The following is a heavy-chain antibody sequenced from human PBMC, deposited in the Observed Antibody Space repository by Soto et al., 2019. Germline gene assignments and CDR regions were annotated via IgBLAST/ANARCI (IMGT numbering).Heavy chain of an antibody. CDR3: ARDSGYCSSTSCYPIYGMDV. CDR1: GGSVSRGSYF. D-gene: IGHD2-2*03. Sequence: QVQLQESGPGLVKPSETLSLTCTVSGGSVSRGSYFWGWIRQPPGKGLEWIGYIYYSGSTNYNPSLKSRVTISVDTSKNQFSLKLSSVTAADTAVYYCARDSGYCSSTSCYPIYGMDVWGQGTTVTVSS. CDR2: IYYSGST. V-gene: IGHV4-61*01. J-gene: IGHJ6*02.